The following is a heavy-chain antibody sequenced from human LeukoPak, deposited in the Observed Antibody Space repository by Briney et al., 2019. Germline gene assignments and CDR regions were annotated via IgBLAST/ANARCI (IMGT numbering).Heavy chain of an antibody. J-gene: IGHJ4*02. V-gene: IGHV3-64D*09. CDR1: GFTFSSYA. CDR3: MKGYCSGGSCYSPFDS. CDR2: ISSNGGST. Sequence: GGSLRLSCAASGFTFSSYAMHWVRQAPGKGLEYVSAISSNGGSTYYADSVKGRYTISRDNSKNTLYLQMSSLTAEDTAVYYCMKGYCSGGSCYSPFDSWGQGTLVTVSS. D-gene: IGHD2-15*01.